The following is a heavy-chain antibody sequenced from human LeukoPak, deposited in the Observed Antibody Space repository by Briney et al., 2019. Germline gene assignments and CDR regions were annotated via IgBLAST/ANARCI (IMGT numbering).Heavy chain of an antibody. CDR3: ARREISSGWSFDY. V-gene: IGHV4-4*07. D-gene: IGHD6-19*01. J-gene: IGHJ4*02. Sequence: SETLSLTCAVSGGSISSYYWSWIRQSPGKGLERIGQIHTSGSTNYNPPLKSRVSMSIDTTEDQVSLTIRSVTAADTAFYYCARREISSGWSFDYWGQGTLVTVSS. CDR2: IHTSGST. CDR1: GGSISSYY.